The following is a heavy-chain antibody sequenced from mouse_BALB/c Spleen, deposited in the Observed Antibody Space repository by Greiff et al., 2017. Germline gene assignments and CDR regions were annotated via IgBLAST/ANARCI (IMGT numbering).Heavy chain of an antibody. CDR1: GFTFNTYA. V-gene: IGHV10-3*03. CDR2: IRSKSNNYAT. J-gene: IGHJ3*01. Sequence: VQLVESGGGLVQPKGSLKLSCAASGFTFNTYAMHWVCQAPGKGLEWVARIRSKSNNYATYYADSVKDRFTISRDDSQSMLYLQMNNLKTEDTAMYYCVREEVYGNYLFAYWGQGTLVTVSA. CDR3: VREEVYGNYLFAY. D-gene: IGHD2-1*01.